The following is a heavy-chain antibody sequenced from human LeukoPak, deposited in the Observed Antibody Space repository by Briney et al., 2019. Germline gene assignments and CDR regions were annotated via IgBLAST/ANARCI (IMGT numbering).Heavy chain of an antibody. CDR1: GYTFTSYD. V-gene: IGHV1-69*05. CDR2: IIPIFGTA. CDR3: ATDSSGYSHYYYYYMDV. Sequence: SVKVSCKASGYTFTSYDISWVRQAPGQGLEWMGGIIPIFGTANYAQKFQGRVTITTDESTSTAYMELSSLRSEDTAVYYCATDSSGYSHYYYYYMDVWGKGTTVTVSS. D-gene: IGHD3-22*01. J-gene: IGHJ6*03.